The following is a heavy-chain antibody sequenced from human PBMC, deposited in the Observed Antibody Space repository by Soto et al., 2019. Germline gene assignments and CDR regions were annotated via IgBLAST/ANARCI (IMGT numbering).Heavy chain of an antibody. CDR2: IKGSHAGGTT. Sequence: EVQLVESGGGLVEPGGSIRLSCVASGFTFTKAYMTWVRQAPGKGLEWVGRIKGSHAGGTTDYATSVKGRFTISRDDSKNTVYLQMNSLKTEDTYVYYCATEGGYPGSNFYGAYWGQGTLVTVSS. CDR1: GFTFTKAY. D-gene: IGHD1-26*01. CDR3: ATEGGYPGSNFYGAY. V-gene: IGHV3-15*01. J-gene: IGHJ4*02.